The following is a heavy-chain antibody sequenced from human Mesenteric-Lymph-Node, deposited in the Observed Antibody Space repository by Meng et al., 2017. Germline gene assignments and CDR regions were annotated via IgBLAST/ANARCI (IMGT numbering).Heavy chain of an antibody. CDR2: ISESGSTI. J-gene: IGHJ6*02. Sequence: GGSLRLSCEASGFTFSSYEMIWVRQAPGKGPEWVSYISESGSTIYYADSVRGRFTISRDNSKNSLYLQMNSLRAEDTAVYYCARDREIRGIYWYYYGLDVWGQGTTVTVSS. D-gene: IGHD3-10*01. CDR1: GFTFSSYE. CDR3: ARDREIRGIYWYYYGLDV. V-gene: IGHV3-48*03.